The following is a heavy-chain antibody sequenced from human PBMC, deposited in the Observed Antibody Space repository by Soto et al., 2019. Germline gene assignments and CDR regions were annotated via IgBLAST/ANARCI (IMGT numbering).Heavy chain of an antibody. V-gene: IGHV3-30-3*01. CDR2: ISYDGNTK. Sequence: QVQLVESGGGVVQPGRSLRLSCAASGFIFSGYAMHWVRQAPGKGLEWVAVISYDGNTKYYADSVKGRFTVSRDNSKDTLYVQMTNLSAEDTAMYYCAKATSAYEIDYWGQGTLVTVSS. D-gene: IGHD5-12*01. CDR3: AKATSAYEIDY. CDR1: GFIFSGYA. J-gene: IGHJ4*02.